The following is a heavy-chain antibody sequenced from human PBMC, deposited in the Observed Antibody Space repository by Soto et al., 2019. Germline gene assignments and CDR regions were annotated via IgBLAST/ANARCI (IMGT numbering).Heavy chain of an antibody. V-gene: IGHV4-39*01. CDR1: GGSISSSSHY. CDR3: ARPRQVGRRKADGYVTWFDP. J-gene: IGHJ5*02. D-gene: IGHD6-13*01. CDR2: LYYGGTA. Sequence: LSLTCTVSGGSISSSSHYWGWIRQPPGKGLEWIGTLYYGGTAYYNSSLKSRVTISADTSRNQFSLMLTSVTAADTAVYYCARPRQVGRRKADGYVTWFDPWGQGTLVTVSS.